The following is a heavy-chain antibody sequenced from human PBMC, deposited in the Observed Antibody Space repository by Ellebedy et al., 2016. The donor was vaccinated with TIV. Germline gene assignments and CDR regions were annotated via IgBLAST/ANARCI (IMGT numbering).Heavy chain of an antibody. V-gene: IGHV3-7*03. J-gene: IGHJ6*02. D-gene: IGHD3-22*01. CDR2: INQDGSRI. Sequence: GESLKISCAASGFTFNSYWMSWVRQAPGKGLEWVANINQDGSRIYYVDSVKGRFTISRDNAKNSVYLRMNTPRVEDTAVYHCVRDGAYGDYSPGYYGMDVWGQGTTVTVSS. CDR3: VRDGAYGDYSPGYYGMDV. CDR1: GFTFNSYW.